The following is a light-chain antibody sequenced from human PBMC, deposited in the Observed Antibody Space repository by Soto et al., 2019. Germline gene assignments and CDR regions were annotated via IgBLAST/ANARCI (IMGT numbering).Light chain of an antibody. V-gene: IGKV3-15*01. CDR3: QQYNNWPQT. CDR1: QSVSSN. J-gene: IGKJ1*01. Sequence: EIVMTQSPATLSVSPGERATLSCRASQSVSSNLAWYQQKPGQAPRLLIYGASTRATGIPARFSGSGSGTEFTLTISSLQSEDFAVYYCQQYNNWPQTFGQGTMVEIK. CDR2: GAS.